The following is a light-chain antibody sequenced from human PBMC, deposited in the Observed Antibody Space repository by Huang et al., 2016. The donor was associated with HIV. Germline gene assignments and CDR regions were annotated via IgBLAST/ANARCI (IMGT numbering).Light chain of an antibody. V-gene: IGKV1-39*01. J-gene: IGKJ5*01. Sequence: IQMTQSHTSLSASIGDRVSIACRASQNINTYLNWYQQKPGKAPKLLISSASTLHSGVPSRFSGSGSGTDFTRTIRGLQLDDFATYYCQQSYSALSSFGPGTRL. CDR2: SAS. CDR3: QQSYSALSS. CDR1: QNINTY.